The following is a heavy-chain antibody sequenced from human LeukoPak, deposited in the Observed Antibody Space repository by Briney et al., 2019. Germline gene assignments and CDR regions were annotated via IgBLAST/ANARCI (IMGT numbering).Heavy chain of an antibody. D-gene: IGHD6-6*01. J-gene: IGHJ4*02. Sequence: GGSLRLSCEGSGFSFSSYEMNWVRQTPGKGLEWVSYISSSGSTIYYADSVKGRFTISRDNAKNSLYLQMNSLRVEDTAVYCCARMRPDLDYWGQGTLVTVSS. CDR1: GFSFSSYE. V-gene: IGHV3-48*03. CDR2: ISSSGSTI. CDR3: ARMRPDLDY.